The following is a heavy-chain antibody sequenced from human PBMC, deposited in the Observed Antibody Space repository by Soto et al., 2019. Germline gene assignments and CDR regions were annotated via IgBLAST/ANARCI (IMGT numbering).Heavy chain of an antibody. J-gene: IGHJ6*02. CDR2: IGTAGDT. CDR3: ARSPPGGYHYYYGMAV. Sequence: EVQLVESGGGLVQPGGSLRLSCAASGFTFSSYDMQWVRQATGKGLEWVSAIGTAGDTYYPGSVKGRFTISRENAKNSLYPQMNSLRAGDTAVYYCARSPPGGYHYYYGMAVWGQGTTVTVSS. V-gene: IGHV3-13*04. CDR1: GFTFSSYD. D-gene: IGHD3-22*01.